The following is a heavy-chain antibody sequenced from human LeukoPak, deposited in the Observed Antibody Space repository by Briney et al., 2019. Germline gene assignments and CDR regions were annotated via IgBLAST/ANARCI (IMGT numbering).Heavy chain of an antibody. D-gene: IGHD3-16*01. CDR1: GFTVSSNY. V-gene: IGHV3-53*01. CDR3: ASAPSGGAMKGIFDY. J-gene: IGHJ4*02. CDR2: IYSGGST. Sequence: GSLRLSCAPSGFTVSSNYMSWARQAPGKGLEGVSVIYSGGSTYYADSVKGRFTLSRDNSKNTLYLQMNSLRAEDTAMDYCASAPSGGAMKGIFDYWGQGTLVTVSS.